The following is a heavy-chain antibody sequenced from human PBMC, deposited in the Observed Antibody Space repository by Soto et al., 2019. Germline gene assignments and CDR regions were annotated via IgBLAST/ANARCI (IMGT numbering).Heavy chain of an antibody. CDR2: IYYSGNT. V-gene: IGHV4-39*07. CDR1: GGSISSSSYY. Sequence: PSETLSLTCTVSGGSISSSSYYWGWIRQPPGKGLEWIGSIYYSGNTYHNPSLNSRVTVSVDTSKNQFSLKLSSVTAADTAVYYCARVGSGWYDYWGQGTLVTVSS. D-gene: IGHD6-19*01. CDR3: ARVGSGWYDY. J-gene: IGHJ4*02.